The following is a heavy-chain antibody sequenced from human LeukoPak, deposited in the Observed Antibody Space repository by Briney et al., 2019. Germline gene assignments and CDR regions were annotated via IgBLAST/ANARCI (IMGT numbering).Heavy chain of an antibody. V-gene: IGHV3-48*03. Sequence: AGSLRLSCAASGFTFSSYEMNWVRQAPGKGLEWVSYISSSGSTIYYADSVKGRFTISRDNAKNSLYLQMISLRAEDTAVYYCARERAEMATLTFDYWGQGTLVTVSS. J-gene: IGHJ4*02. D-gene: IGHD5-24*01. CDR1: GFTFSSYE. CDR2: ISSSGSTI. CDR3: ARERAEMATLTFDY.